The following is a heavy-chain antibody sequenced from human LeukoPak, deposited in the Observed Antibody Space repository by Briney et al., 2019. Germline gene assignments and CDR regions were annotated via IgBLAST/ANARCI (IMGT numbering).Heavy chain of an antibody. J-gene: IGHJ2*01. Sequence: SETLSLTCAVSGGSISSGGYSWSWIRQPPGKGLEWIGYIYHSGSTYYNPSLKSRVTISVDRSKNQFSLKLSSVTAADTAVYYCARAVVNWYFDHWGRGTLVTVSS. CDR1: GGSISSGGYS. V-gene: IGHV4-30-2*01. CDR2: IYHSGST. CDR3: ARAVVNWYFDH. D-gene: IGHD3-16*02.